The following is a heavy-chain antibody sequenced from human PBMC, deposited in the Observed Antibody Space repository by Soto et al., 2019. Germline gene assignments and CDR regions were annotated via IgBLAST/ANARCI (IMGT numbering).Heavy chain of an antibody. CDR2: ISYDGGNE. CDR3: AKDRYSGTYPTDCDX. CDR1: GFTFSSYG. V-gene: IGHV3-30*18. J-gene: IGHJ5*02. Sequence: SLRLSCAGSGFTFSSYGIHWVRQAPGKGLEWVALISYDGGNEKYTESVKDRFTISRDDSHNVAYLQMSSLRTEDTAMYYCAKDRYSGTYPTDCDXWGQGRLGTVSX. D-gene: IGHD1-26*01.